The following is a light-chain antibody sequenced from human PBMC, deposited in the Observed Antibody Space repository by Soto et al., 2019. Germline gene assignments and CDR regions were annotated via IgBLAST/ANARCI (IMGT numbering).Light chain of an antibody. CDR2: DDT. J-gene: IGLJ1*01. CDR1: TIGSES. CDR3: QVWDGSRDHCV. V-gene: IGLV3-21*02. Sequence: SYELTQPPSVSVAPGQTARISCGGDTIGSESVHWYQQKPGQAPVLVVYDDTDRPSGIPERFSGSYSGTTATLTISRVEAGDEADYYCQVWDGSRDHCVSGTGTKLTVL.